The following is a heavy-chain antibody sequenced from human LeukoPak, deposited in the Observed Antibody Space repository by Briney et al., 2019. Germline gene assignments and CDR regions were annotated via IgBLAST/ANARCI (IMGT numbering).Heavy chain of an antibody. D-gene: IGHD3-22*01. Sequence: GGSLRLSCAASGFTFSSYSMNWVRQAPGKGLEWVSSISSSSSYIYYADSVKGRFTISRDNAKNSLYLQMNSLRAEDTAVYYCARHDSSGYYDFDYWGQGALVTVSS. J-gene: IGHJ4*02. CDR3: ARHDSSGYYDFDY. V-gene: IGHV3-21*01. CDR1: GFTFSSYS. CDR2: ISSSSSYI.